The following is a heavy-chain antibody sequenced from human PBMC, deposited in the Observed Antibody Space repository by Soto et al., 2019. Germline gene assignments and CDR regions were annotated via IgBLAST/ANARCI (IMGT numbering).Heavy chain of an antibody. Sequence: RGESLKISCKGSGYSFTSYWIGWVRQMPGKGLEWMGIIYPGDSDTRYSPSFQGQVTISADKSISTAYLQWSSLKASDTAMYYCARLRRAIFGVAEIDYWGQGTLVTVSS. V-gene: IGHV5-51*01. J-gene: IGHJ4*02. CDR1: GYSFTSYW. D-gene: IGHD3-3*01. CDR3: ARLRRAIFGVAEIDY. CDR2: IYPGDSDT.